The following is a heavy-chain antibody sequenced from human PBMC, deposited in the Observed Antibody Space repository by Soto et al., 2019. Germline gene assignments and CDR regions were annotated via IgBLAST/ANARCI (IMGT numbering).Heavy chain of an antibody. CDR3: TSGIVPISY. Sequence: EVQLVESGGGLIQPGGSLRLSCAASGFIVSSNYMTWVRQAPGKGLEWVSVIYSGDSTYYADSVKGRFTISRDNSKNTVYLQMNSLRVGDTAVYYCTSGIVPISYWGQGTLVTVSS. CDR1: GFIVSSNY. CDR2: IYSGDST. J-gene: IGHJ4*02. D-gene: IGHD2-21*01. V-gene: IGHV3-53*01.